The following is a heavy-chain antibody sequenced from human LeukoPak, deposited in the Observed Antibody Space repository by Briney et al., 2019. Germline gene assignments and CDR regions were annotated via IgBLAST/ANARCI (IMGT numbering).Heavy chain of an antibody. V-gene: IGHV3-9*01. CDR2: ISWNSGSI. CDR3: AADYYGSGSYPHYFDY. J-gene: IGHJ4*02. D-gene: IGHD3-10*01. Sequence: PGGSLRLSCAASGFTFDDYAMHWVRQAPGKGLEWVSGISWNSGSIGYADSVKGRFTISRDDAKNSLYLQMNSLRAEDTALYYCAADYYGSGSYPHYFDYWGQGTLVTVSS. CDR1: GFTFDDYA.